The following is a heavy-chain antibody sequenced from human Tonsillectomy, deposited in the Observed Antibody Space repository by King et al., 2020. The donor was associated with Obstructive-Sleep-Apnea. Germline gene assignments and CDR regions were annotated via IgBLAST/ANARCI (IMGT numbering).Heavy chain of an antibody. D-gene: IGHD3-3*01. J-gene: IGHJ4*02. CDR1: GFTFSSYA. V-gene: IGHV3-23*04. CDR2: ISGSGGST. CDR3: ASLRFLEWLFELRYGPDY. Sequence: VQLVESGGGLVQPGGSLRLSCAASGFTFSSYAMSWVRQAPGKGLEWVSGISGSGGSTYYADSLKGRFTISRDNSKNTLYLQMNSLRAEDTAVYYCASLRFLEWLFELRYGPDYWGQGTLVTVSS.